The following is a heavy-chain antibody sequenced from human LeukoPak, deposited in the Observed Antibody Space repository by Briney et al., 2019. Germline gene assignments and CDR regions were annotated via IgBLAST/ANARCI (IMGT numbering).Heavy chain of an antibody. Sequence: GGSLRLSCATSGFTFTSYSMNWVRRAPGRGLEWVSYISRDSSNIYYADSVMGRFTISRDNAKNSVYLQMNSLRDEDTAVYYCARESYWGSDGKGFDYWGQGTLVTVSS. CDR3: ARESYWGSDGKGFDY. D-gene: IGHD7-27*01. J-gene: IGHJ4*02. V-gene: IGHV3-48*02. CDR2: ISRDSSNI. CDR1: GFTFTSYS.